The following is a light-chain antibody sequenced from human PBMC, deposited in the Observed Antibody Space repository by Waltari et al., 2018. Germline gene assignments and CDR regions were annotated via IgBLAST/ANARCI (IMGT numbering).Light chain of an antibody. J-gene: IGKJ1*01. CDR1: QSISSW. Sequence: DIQMTQSPSTLSASVGDRVTITCRASQSISSWLAWYQQEPGKAPKLLIYDASSWESGVPSRFSGSGSGTEFTLTISSLQPDDFATYYCQQYNSSSGFGQGTKVEIK. CDR3: QQYNSSSG. CDR2: DAS. V-gene: IGKV1-5*01.